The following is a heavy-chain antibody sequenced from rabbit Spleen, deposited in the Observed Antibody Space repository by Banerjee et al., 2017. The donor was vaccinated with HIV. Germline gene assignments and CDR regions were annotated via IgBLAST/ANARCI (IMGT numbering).Heavy chain of an antibody. CDR1: GIDFSSGYD. J-gene: IGHJ4*01. D-gene: IGHD2-1*01. CDR3: ARDLTIVIGWNFNL. CDR2: IYTGSATA. V-gene: IGHV1S43*01. Sequence: QEQLVESGGGLVQPGGSLKLSCKASGIDFSSGYDMCWVRQAPGKGLEWIGCIYTGSATAYYASWAKGRFTITSNTNQNTVTLQMTSLTAADTATYFCARDLTIVIGWNFNLWGPGTLVTVS.